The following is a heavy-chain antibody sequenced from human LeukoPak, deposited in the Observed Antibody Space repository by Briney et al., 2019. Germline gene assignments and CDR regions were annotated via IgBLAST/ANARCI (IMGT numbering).Heavy chain of an antibody. Sequence: GGSPRLSCAVSGFTLSNNYMNWVRQAPGKGLEWVSIIYSGGRTYYADSAKGRFTISRDIFKNTVYLQMNSLRAEDTAVYYCAKSQRGYYPRRTYYYYMDVWGKGTTVTVSS. V-gene: IGHV3-53*01. CDR2: IYSGGRT. CDR1: GFTLSNNY. CDR3: AKSQRGYYPRRTYYYYMDV. J-gene: IGHJ6*03. D-gene: IGHD1-26*01.